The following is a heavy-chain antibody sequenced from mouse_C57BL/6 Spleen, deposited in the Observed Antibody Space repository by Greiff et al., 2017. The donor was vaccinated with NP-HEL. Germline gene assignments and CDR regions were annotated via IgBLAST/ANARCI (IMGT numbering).Heavy chain of an antibody. Sequence: EVHLVESGGGLVKPGGSLKLSCAASGFTFSDYGMHWVRQAPEKGLEWVAYISSGSSTIYYADTVKGRFTISRDNAKNTLFLQMTSLRSEDTAMYYCARDGVTSYYYAMDYWGQGTSVTVSS. D-gene: IGHD2-2*01. CDR2: ISSGSSTI. CDR1: GFTFSDYG. V-gene: IGHV5-17*01. CDR3: ARDGVTSYYYAMDY. J-gene: IGHJ4*01.